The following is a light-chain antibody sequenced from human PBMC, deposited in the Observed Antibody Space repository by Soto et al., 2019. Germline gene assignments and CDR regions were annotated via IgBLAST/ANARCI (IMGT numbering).Light chain of an antibody. V-gene: IGKV3-11*01. Sequence: EIVLTQSPATLSSSPGDRVTLTCRASQALNTRLAWYQHKPGQAPRLLIYLASKRAAGVPARFSARGSGTDFTLTISDVEPEDFAVYYCHQRHSWPRTFGQGTKVDIK. CDR1: QALNTR. CDR2: LAS. CDR3: HQRHSWPRT. J-gene: IGKJ1*01.